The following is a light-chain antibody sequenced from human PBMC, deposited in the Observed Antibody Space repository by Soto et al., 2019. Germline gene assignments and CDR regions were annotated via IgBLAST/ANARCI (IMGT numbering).Light chain of an antibody. CDR2: EAS. CDR1: HSISKW. CDR3: QENNTYST. J-gene: IGKJ1*01. V-gene: IGKV1-5*03. Sequence: DIQMTQSPSPLSASVGDGVTITCRASHSISKWLAWYQQKPEKAPKLLIDEASTLNGGVPTLSGSGCGTAVTLLISSRQQADYAAYYCCQENNTYSTFGQGTKVDIK.